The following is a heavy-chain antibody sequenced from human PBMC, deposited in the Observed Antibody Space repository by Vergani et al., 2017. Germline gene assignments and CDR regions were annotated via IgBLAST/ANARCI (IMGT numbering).Heavy chain of an antibody. D-gene: IGHD6-19*01. CDR1: GFTFSSYG. V-gene: IGHV3-30*02. CDR3: AKIRTGIAVAGPLDY. CDR2: IRYDGSNK. Sequence: QVQLVESGGGVVQRGGSLRLSCAASGFTFSSYGMHWVRQAPGKGLEWVAFIRYDGSNKYYADSVKGRFTISRDNSKNTLYLQMNSLRAEDTAVYYCAKIRTGIAVAGPLDYWGQGTLVTVSS. J-gene: IGHJ4*02.